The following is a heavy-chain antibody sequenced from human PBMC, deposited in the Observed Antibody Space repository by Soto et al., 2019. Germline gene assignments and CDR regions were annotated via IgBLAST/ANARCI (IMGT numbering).Heavy chain of an antibody. CDR3: AKNGYPYWYFDL. J-gene: IGHJ2*01. Sequence: EVQLLESGGSLVQPGGSLILSCAASGFTFNSYGVTWVRQAPGKGLEWVSAISGRGAGTYYADSVKGRFTISRDNSKNTLYLQMNSLRAEDTAVYYCAKNGYPYWYFDLWCRGTLVTVAS. V-gene: IGHV3-23*01. D-gene: IGHD5-18*01. CDR1: GFTFNSYG. CDR2: ISGRGAGT.